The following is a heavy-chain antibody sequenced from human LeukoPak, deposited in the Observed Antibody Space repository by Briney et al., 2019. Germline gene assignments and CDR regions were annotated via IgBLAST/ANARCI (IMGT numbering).Heavy chain of an antibody. CDR1: GYTFTKEA. CDR2: IIPIFGTA. Sequence: ASVKVSCKAFGYTFTKEAISWVRQAPGQGLEWMGGIIPIFGTANYAQKFQGRVTITADKSTSTAYMELSSLRSEDTAVYYCAREGGGDYDSHPDAFDIWGQGTMVTVSS. J-gene: IGHJ3*02. D-gene: IGHD3-22*01. CDR3: AREGGGDYDSHPDAFDI. V-gene: IGHV1-69*06.